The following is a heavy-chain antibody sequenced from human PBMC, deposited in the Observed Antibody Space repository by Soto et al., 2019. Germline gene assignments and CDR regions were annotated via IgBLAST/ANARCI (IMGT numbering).Heavy chain of an antibody. Sequence: PGGSLRLSCAASGFTFSSYGMHWVSQAPGKGLEWVAVISYDGSNKYYADSVKGRFTISRDNSKNTLYLQMNSLRAEDTAVYYCAKDPEYYYDSSGYLYWGQGTLATVSS. D-gene: IGHD3-22*01. CDR2: ISYDGSNK. J-gene: IGHJ4*02. CDR3: AKDPEYYYDSSGYLY. CDR1: GFTFSSYG. V-gene: IGHV3-30*18.